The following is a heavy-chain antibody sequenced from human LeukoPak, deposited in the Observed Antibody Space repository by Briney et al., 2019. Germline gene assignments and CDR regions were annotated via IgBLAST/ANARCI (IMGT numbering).Heavy chain of an antibody. V-gene: IGHV4-30-4*08. D-gene: IGHD3-22*01. CDR1: GGSISSGDYY. J-gene: IGHJ4*02. CDR2: IYYSGST. CDR3: ARDQSGYLQGYFDY. Sequence: SETLSLTCTVSGGSISSGDYYWSWIRQPPGKGLEWIGYIYYSGSTYYNPSLKSRVTISVDTFKNQFSLKLSSVTAADTAVYYCARDQSGYLQGYFDYWGQGTLVTVSS.